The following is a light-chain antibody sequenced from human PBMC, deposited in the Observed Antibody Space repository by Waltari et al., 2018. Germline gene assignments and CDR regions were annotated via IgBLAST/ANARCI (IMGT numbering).Light chain of an antibody. CDR1: SSDVGGYNF. CDR2: EVT. V-gene: IGLV2-14*01. J-gene: IGLJ3*02. CDR3: CSYTTTTTVV. Sequence: QSALTQPASVSGSPGQSITLSCTGTSSDVGGYNFVSWYQQHPGKAPKLMIYEVTNRPSGVSNRFSGSKSGNTASLTISGLLAEDEADYYCCSYTTTTTVVFGGGTKLTVL.